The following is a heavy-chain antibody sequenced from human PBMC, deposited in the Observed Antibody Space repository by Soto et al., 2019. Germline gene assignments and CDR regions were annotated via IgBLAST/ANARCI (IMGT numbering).Heavy chain of an antibody. D-gene: IGHD6-6*01. CDR2: IYYSGST. J-gene: IGHJ6*02. Sequence: SETLSLTCTVSGGSISSYYWSWIRQPPGKGLEWIGYIYYSGSTNYNPSLKSRVTISVDTSKNQFSLKLSSVTAADTAVYYCARGGSSSSWDYYYGMDVWGQGTTVTVSS. V-gene: IGHV4-59*01. CDR1: GGSISSYY. CDR3: ARGGSSSSWDYYYGMDV.